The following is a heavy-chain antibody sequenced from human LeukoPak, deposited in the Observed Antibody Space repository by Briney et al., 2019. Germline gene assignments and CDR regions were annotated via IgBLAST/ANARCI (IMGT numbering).Heavy chain of an antibody. CDR1: GGSISGYH. CDR2: IHDSGRS. CDR3: AKSGHRYDISGYWDFFHV. Sequence: SETLSLTCNVSGGSISGYHWNWIRQPPGKGLEWIGYIHDSGRSNYSPSLESRVTISIDTSKNQFSLKMTSVTAADTAVYYCAKSGHRYDISGYWDFFHVWGQGSLVTVSS. V-gene: IGHV4-59*01. J-gene: IGHJ4*02. D-gene: IGHD3-22*01.